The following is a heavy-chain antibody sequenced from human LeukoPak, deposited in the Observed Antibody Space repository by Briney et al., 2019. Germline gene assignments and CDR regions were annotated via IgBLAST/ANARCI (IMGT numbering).Heavy chain of an antibody. J-gene: IGHJ5*02. V-gene: IGHV7-4-1*02. CDR2: INTNTGNP. CDR3: ARENIAVAGTGYNWFDP. Sequence: ATVKVSCKASGYTFTSYAMNWVRQAPGQGLEWMGWINTNTGNPTYAQGFTGRFVFSLDTSVSTAYLQISSLKAEDTAVYYCARENIAVAGTGYNWFDPWGQGTLVTVSS. D-gene: IGHD6-19*01. CDR1: GYTFTSYA.